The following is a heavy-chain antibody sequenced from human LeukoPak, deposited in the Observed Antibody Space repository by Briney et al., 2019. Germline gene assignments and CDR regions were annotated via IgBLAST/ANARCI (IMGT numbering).Heavy chain of an antibody. V-gene: IGHV3-53*01. J-gene: IGHJ3*02. CDR1: GFTVSSNY. D-gene: IGHD2-15*01. CDR3: ARGTARGGSNAFDI. Sequence: SGGSLRLSCAASGFTVSSNYMSWVRQAPGKGLEWVSVTYSGGSTYYADSVKGRFTISRDTSKNTVYLQMNSLGAEDTAVYYCARGTARGGSNAFDIWGQGTMVTVSS. CDR2: TYSGGST.